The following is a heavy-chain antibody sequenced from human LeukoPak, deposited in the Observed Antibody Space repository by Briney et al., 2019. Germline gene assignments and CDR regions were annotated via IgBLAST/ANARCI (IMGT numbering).Heavy chain of an antibody. CDR2: VSSNGGST. CDR1: GFTFSRYA. V-gene: IGHV3-64*01. J-gene: IGHJ6*03. Sequence: GGSLRLSCAASGFTFSRYAMHWVRQAPGKGLEFVSAVSSNGGSTYYANSVEGRFTISRDNSKNTLYLQMGSLRAEDMAVYYCARHREDYYVDVWAKGPRSPSP. CDR3: ARHREDYYVDV. D-gene: IGHD1-26*01.